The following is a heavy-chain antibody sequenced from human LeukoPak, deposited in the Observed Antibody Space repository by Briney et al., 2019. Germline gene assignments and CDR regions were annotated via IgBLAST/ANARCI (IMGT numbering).Heavy chain of an antibody. CDR3: ARERITILGVVLAPDY. D-gene: IGHD3-3*01. J-gene: IGHJ4*02. Sequence: SETLSLTCAVYGGSFSGYYWSWIRQPPGKGLEWIGEINHSGSTNYNPSLKSRVTISVDTSKNQFSLKLSSVTAADTAVYYCARERITILGVVLAPDYWGQGTLVTVSS. CDR2: INHSGST. CDR1: GGSFSGYY. V-gene: IGHV4-34*01.